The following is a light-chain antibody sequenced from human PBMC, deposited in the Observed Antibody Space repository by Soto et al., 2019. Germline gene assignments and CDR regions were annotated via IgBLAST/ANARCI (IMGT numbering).Light chain of an antibody. CDR1: NSDLGNYKY. CDR2: EVT. V-gene: IGLV2-14*01. Sequence: QSALTQPASVSGSPGQSVTIPCTGTNSDLGNYKYVSWYQQYPGKPPQLLIYEVTNRPLGVSNRFSGSKSGNTASLNISGLQAEDEADYYCSSYTTTITVFGGGTKLTVL. CDR3: SSYTTTITV. J-gene: IGLJ3*02.